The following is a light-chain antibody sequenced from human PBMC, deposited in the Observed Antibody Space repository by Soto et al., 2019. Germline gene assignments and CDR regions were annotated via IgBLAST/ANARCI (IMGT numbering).Light chain of an antibody. V-gene: IGKV1-5*01. CDR1: QSISKW. Sequence: DIQMTQSPSTLPSSLGDRVTITWRASQSISKWLAWYQQKPGTAPKLLIYHASTLESGVPSRFSGSGSGTEFTLTISSLKNEDVATYYCQKYNGASWTFGQGTKVDIK. J-gene: IGKJ1*01. CDR3: QKYNGASWT. CDR2: HAS.